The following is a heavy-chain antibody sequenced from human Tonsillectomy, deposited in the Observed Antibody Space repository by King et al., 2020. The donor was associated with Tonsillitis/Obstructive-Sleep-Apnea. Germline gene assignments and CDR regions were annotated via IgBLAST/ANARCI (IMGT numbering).Heavy chain of an antibody. CDR1: GGSISSYY. Sequence: MQLQESGPGLVKPSETLSLTCSVSGGSISSYYWSWIRQPPEKGLECVGYVGYSGSTNYNPSFKSRVTISVDTSKNKFSLKLSSVTAADTAVYYCAREGNFDAFDIWGQGTMVAVSS. CDR2: VGYSGST. CDR3: AREGNFDAFDI. J-gene: IGHJ3*02. V-gene: IGHV4-59*01.